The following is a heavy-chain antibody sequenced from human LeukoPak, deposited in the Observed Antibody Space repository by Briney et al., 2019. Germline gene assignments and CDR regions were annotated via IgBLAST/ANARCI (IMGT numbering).Heavy chain of an antibody. D-gene: IGHD6-19*01. V-gene: IGHV4-34*01. Sequence: SETLSLTCAVYGGSFGGYYWSWIRQPPGKGLEWIGEINHSGSTNYNPSLKSRVTISVDTSKNQFSLKLSSVTAADTAVYYCARGLGSGWSYWGQGTLVTVSS. CDR3: ARGLGSGWSY. CDR1: GGSFGGYY. CDR2: INHSGST. J-gene: IGHJ4*02.